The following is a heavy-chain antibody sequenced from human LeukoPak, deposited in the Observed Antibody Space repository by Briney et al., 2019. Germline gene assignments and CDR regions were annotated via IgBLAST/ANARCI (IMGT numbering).Heavy chain of an antibody. V-gene: IGHV3-11*01. CDR2: ISSSGRTR. CDR3: ARDPFFSWYFDL. D-gene: IGHD3-16*01. CDR1: RFTFSDYY. Sequence: GGSLRLSCAASRFTFSDYYMSWIRQAPGKGLERISYISSSGRTRYYADSVKGRFTISRDNSENSLYLQMNSLRADDTAVYYCARDPFFSWYFDLWGRGTLVTVSS. J-gene: IGHJ2*01.